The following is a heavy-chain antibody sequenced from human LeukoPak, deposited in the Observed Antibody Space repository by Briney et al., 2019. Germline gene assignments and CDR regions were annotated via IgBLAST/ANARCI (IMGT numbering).Heavy chain of an antibody. J-gene: IGHJ4*02. CDR1: GFTFSSYW. Sequence: GGSLRLSCAASGFTFSSYWMHWVRQAPGRGLVWVSRINSDGSSTSYADSVEGRFTISRDNAKNTLYLQMNSLRAEDTAVYYCASNSGSTAYWGQGTLVTVSS. V-gene: IGHV3-74*01. CDR3: ASNSGSTAY. CDR2: INSDGSST. D-gene: IGHD6-19*01.